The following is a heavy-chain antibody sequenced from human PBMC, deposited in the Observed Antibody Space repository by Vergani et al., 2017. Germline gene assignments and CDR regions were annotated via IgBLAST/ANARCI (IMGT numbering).Heavy chain of an antibody. J-gene: IGHJ6*02. CDR1: GGSISSYY. Sequence: QVQLQESGPGLVKPSETLSLTCTVSGGSISSYYWRWIRQPPGKGLGWIGYIYYSGSTNYNPSLKSRVTISVDTAKNQFSLKRSSVTAADTAVFYCARGRNSSSWYYYYYYYGMDVWGQGTTVTVSS. V-gene: IGHV4-59*01. D-gene: IGHD6-13*01. CDR2: IYYSGST. CDR3: ARGRNSSSWYYYYYYYGMDV.